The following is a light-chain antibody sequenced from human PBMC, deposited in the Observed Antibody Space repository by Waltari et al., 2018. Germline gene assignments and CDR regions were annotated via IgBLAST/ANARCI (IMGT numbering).Light chain of an antibody. V-gene: IGKV1-5*03. CDR2: KAS. Sequence: DIQMTQSPSTLSASVGDTVTITCRASQSIITWLAWYQQKPGKAPKLLIHKASTLKNGVPSKFSGSGSGTEFTLNISSLQPDDFATYYCQQYYNFPCTFGQGTKL. CDR3: QQYYNFPCT. CDR1: QSIITW. J-gene: IGKJ2*02.